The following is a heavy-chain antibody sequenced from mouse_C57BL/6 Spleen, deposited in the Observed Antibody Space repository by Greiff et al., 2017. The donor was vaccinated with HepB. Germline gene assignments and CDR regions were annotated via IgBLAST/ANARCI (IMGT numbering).Heavy chain of an antibody. J-gene: IGHJ4*01. D-gene: IGHD1-1*01. CDR1: GFTFSDYG. Sequence: DVKLVESGGGLVQPGGSLKLSCAASGFTFSDYGMAWVRQAPRKGPEWVAFISNLAYSIYYADTVTGRFTISRGNAKNTLYLEMSSLRSEDTAMYYCARHGDYGSGDYAMDYWGQGTSVTVSS. CDR2: ISNLAYSI. CDR3: ARHGDYGSGDYAMDY. V-gene: IGHV5-15*01.